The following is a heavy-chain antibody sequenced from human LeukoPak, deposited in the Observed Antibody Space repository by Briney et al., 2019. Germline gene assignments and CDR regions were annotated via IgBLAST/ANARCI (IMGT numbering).Heavy chain of an antibody. V-gene: IGHV4-61*05. D-gene: IGHD6-25*01. CDR3: ARAGAASNFDY. CDR2: IYYSGST. Sequence: SETLSLTCTVSGGSISSSSYYWAWIRQPPGKGLEWIGYIYYSGSTNYNPSLKSRVTISVDTSKNQFSLKLSSVTAADTAVYYCARAGAASNFDYWGQGTLVTASS. CDR1: GGSISSSSYY. J-gene: IGHJ4*02.